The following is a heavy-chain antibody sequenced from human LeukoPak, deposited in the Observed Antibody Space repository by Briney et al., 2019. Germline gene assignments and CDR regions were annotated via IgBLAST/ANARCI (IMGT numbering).Heavy chain of an antibody. CDR3: ARVKGSGYRNSIDY. CDR1: GFTFDDYA. CDR2: VNWNGGST. Sequence: GGSLRLSCAASGFTFDDYAMNWVRQAPGKGLEWVSGVNWNGGSTYYRDSVKGRFTISRDNAKNSLYLQMNSLRAEDTALYYCARVKGSGYRNSIDYWGQGTLVTVSS. D-gene: IGHD3-3*01. J-gene: IGHJ4*02. V-gene: IGHV3-20*04.